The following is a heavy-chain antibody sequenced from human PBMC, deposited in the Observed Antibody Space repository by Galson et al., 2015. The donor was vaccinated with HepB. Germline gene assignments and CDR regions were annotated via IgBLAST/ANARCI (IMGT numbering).Heavy chain of an antibody. CDR3: ARGNEWELRHDAFDI. CDR1: GYTFTSYA. Sequence: SVKVSCKASGYTFTSYAMNWVRQAPGQGLEWMGWINTNTGNPTYAQGFTGRFVFSLDTSVSTAYLQISSLKAEDTAVYYCARGNEWELRHDAFDIWGQGTMVTVPS. J-gene: IGHJ3*02. V-gene: IGHV7-4-1*02. D-gene: IGHD1-26*01. CDR2: INTNTGNP.